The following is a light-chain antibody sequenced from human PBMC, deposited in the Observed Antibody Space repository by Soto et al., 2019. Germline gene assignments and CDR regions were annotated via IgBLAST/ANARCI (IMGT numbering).Light chain of an antibody. CDR3: QSYDNSLSHVV. J-gene: IGLJ2*01. CDR2: GDN. Sequence: QYVLTQPPSVSGAPGQRVTIPCTGSNSNIGSFYDVHWYQQLPGTVPKLLIYGDNNRPSGVPDRFSGSKSGTSASLAITGLQAEDEADYYCQSYDNSLSHVVFGGGTQLTVL. CDR1: NSNIGSFYD. V-gene: IGLV1-40*01.